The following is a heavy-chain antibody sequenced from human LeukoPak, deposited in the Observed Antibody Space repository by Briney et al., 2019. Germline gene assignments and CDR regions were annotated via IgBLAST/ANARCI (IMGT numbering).Heavy chain of an antibody. CDR3: ARGEMATIAYWYFDL. Sequence: GASVKVSCKASGGTFSSYAISWVRQAPGQGLEWMGGIIPIFGTANYAQKFQGRVTITADESTSTAYMELSSLRSEDTAVYYCARGEMATIAYWYFDLWGRGTLVTVSS. D-gene: IGHD5-24*01. V-gene: IGHV1-69*01. CDR2: IIPIFGTA. J-gene: IGHJ2*01. CDR1: GGTFSSYA.